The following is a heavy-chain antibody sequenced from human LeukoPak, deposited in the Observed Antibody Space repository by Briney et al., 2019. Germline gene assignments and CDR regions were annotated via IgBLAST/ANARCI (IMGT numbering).Heavy chain of an antibody. Sequence: GGSLRLSCAASGFTFSNYWMSWVRQAPGKGLEWVANIKQDGSEKFYVDSVKGRLTISRDNAKNSLYLQMNSLRVEDTAVYYCARVQGSSGPGIFEYWGQGTLVTVSS. CDR1: GFTFSNYW. J-gene: IGHJ4*02. CDR2: IKQDGSEK. V-gene: IGHV3-7*01. D-gene: IGHD6-19*01. CDR3: ARVQGSSGPGIFEY.